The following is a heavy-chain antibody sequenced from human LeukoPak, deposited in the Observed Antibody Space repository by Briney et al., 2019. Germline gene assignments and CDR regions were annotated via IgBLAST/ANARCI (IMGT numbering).Heavy chain of an antibody. CDR3: ARDRGSTGYDLYGY. J-gene: IGHJ4*02. Sequence: GGSLRLPCAASGLTFSSHWMAWVRQTPGKGLEWVANIKHGGSEKSYVESVKGRVTISRDNAQNSFYLQMNSLRAEDTAVYYCARDRGSTGYDLYGYWGQGTLVTVSS. CDR1: GLTFSSHW. D-gene: IGHD5-12*01. CDR2: IKHGGSEK. V-gene: IGHV3-7*01.